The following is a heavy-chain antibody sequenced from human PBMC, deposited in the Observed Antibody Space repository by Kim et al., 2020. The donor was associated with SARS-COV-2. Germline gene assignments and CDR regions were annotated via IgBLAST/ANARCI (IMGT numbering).Heavy chain of an antibody. J-gene: IGHJ3*02. Sequence: ASVKVSCKASGYTFTSYYMHWVRQAPGQGLEWMGIINPSGGSTSYAQKFQGRVTMTRDTSTSTVYMELSSLRSEDTAVYYCARDDITMVRGVQADDAFDIWGQGTMVTVSS. CDR1: GYTFTSYY. CDR2: INPSGGST. CDR3: ARDDITMVRGVQADDAFDI. V-gene: IGHV1-46*01. D-gene: IGHD3-10*01.